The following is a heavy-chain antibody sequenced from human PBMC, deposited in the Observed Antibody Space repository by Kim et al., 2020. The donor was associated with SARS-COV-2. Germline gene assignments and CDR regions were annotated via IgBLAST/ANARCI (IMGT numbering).Heavy chain of an antibody. CDR3: ARYSSWSYYYYYGMDV. J-gene: IGHJ6*02. V-gene: IGHV4-34*01. D-gene: IGHD6-13*01. Sequence: PSPKSRVTISVDTSKNQFSLKLSSVTAADTAVYYYARYSSWSYYYYYGMDVWGQGTTVTVSS.